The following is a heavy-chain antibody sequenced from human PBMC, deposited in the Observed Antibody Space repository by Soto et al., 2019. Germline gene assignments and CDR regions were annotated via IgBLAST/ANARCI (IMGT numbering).Heavy chain of an antibody. Sequence: QMQLVQSGAEVKKPGASVKVSCEASGYTFTTYHIHWVRQAPGRGLEWMGIINPSGGGTNYAQRFQGRVTMTTDTSTSTVNMELNNLRSEDTAVYYCARAPLWGMDVWGQGTTATVSS. D-gene: IGHD3-10*01. V-gene: IGHV1-46*01. CDR1: GYTFTTYH. CDR2: INPSGGGT. J-gene: IGHJ6*02. CDR3: ARAPLWGMDV.